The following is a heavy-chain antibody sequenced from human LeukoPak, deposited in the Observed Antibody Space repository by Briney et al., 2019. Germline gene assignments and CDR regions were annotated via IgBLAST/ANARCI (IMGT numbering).Heavy chain of an antibody. D-gene: IGHD3-22*01. V-gene: IGHV3-20*04. CDR2: INWNGGST. Sequence: RSLRLSCAASGFTFDDYGMSWVRQAPGKGLEWVSGINWNGGSTGYADSVKGRFTISRDNAKNSLYLQMNSLRAEDTAVYYCARDLHYDSSGYYLFYWGQGTLVTVSS. CDR1: GFTFDDYG. J-gene: IGHJ4*02. CDR3: ARDLHYDSSGYYLFY.